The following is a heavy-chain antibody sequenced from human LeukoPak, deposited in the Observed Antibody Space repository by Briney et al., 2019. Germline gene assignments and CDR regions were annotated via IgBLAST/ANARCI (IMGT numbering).Heavy chain of an antibody. J-gene: IGHJ4*02. CDR2: INHSGST. CDR3: ARTTTKYNTYDY. V-gene: IGHV4-34*01. Sequence: GSLRLSCAASGFTFSSYAMSWVRQAPGKGLEWIGEINHSGSTDYNPSLKSRVTISVDTSKNQFSLKLNSMTAADTAVYYCARTTTKYNTYDYWGQGTLVTVSS. CDR1: GFTFSSYA. D-gene: IGHD4-17*01.